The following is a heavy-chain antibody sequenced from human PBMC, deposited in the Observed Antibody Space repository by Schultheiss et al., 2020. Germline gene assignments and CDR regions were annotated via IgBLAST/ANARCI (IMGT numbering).Heavy chain of an antibody. V-gene: IGHV3-48*01. Sequence: GGSLRLSCAASGFTFRSYSMNWVRQAPGKGLEWMSYISSSGSSLYYADSVKGRFTISRDNAKNSLYLQMNSLRVEDTAVYYCARDTCGNECFDPDAFDIWGQGTMVTVSS. CDR1: GFTFRSYS. D-gene: IGHD2-21*01. CDR3: ARDTCGNECFDPDAFDI. CDR2: ISSSGSSL. J-gene: IGHJ3*02.